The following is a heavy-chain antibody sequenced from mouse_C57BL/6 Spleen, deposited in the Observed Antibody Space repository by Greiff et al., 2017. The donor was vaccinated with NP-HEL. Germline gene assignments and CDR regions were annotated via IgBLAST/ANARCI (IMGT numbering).Heavy chain of an antibody. Sequence: QVQLQQPGTELVKPGASVKLSCKASGYTFTSYWMHWVKQRPGQGLEWIGNINPSNGGTNYNEKFKSKATLTVDKSSSTAYMQLSSLTSEDSAVYYWEKGRDYYYGSSYIWYFDVWGTGTTVTVSS. CDR2: INPSNGGT. D-gene: IGHD1-1*01. CDR3: EKGRDYYYGSSYIWYFDV. CDR1: GYTFTSYW. J-gene: IGHJ1*03. V-gene: IGHV1-53*01.